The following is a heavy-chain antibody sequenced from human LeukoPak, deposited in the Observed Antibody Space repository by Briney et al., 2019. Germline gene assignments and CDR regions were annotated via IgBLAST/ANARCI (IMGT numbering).Heavy chain of an antibody. J-gene: IGHJ4*02. Sequence: PSETLSLTCAVYGGSFSGYYWSWIRQPPGKGLEWVGEINHSGSTNYNPSLKSRVTISVDTSKNQFSLKLSSVTAADTAVYYCARTGADPGWYFDYWGQGTLVTVSS. V-gene: IGHV4-34*01. CDR2: INHSGST. D-gene: IGHD7-27*01. CDR1: GGSFSGYY. CDR3: ARTGADPGWYFDY.